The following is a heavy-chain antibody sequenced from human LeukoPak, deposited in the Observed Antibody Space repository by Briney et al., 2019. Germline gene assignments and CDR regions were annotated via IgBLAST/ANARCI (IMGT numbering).Heavy chain of an antibody. CDR2: MNTISGNS. D-gene: IGHD3-9*01. J-gene: IGHJ6*03. CDR3: ARSGYFNLLSIEYYYMDV. Sequence: ASVKVSCKASGYTITNFDINWVRQAAGQGLEWMGWMNTISGNSGCVQKFQGRVTMTRDTSITTAYLELSSLSSKDTAVYYCARSGYFNLLSIEYYYMDVWGKGTTVIVSS. CDR1: GYTITNFD. V-gene: IGHV1-8*01.